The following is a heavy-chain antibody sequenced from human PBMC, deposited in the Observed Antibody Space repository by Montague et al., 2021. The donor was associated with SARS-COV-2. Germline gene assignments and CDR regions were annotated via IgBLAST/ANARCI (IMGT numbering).Heavy chain of an antibody. Sequence: SETLSLTCTVSGDSVSHDFWTWIRQPPGKGPEWIGYVYYSRSSSYNPSFRGRVSIAVDTSKNQFSLRLSTVTAADTAIYYCVRDPAPSGSGTFYDYWGQGTLVAVSS. D-gene: IGHD1-26*01. CDR1: GDSVSHDF. J-gene: IGHJ4*02. CDR2: VYYSRSS. CDR3: VRDPAPSGSGTFYDY. V-gene: IGHV4-59*02.